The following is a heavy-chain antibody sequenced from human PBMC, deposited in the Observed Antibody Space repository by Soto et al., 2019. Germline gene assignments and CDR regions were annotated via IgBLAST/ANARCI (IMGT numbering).Heavy chain of an antibody. Sequence: EVQLVESGGGLVKPGGSLRLSCAASGFTFSSYSRNWVRQAPGKGLEWVSSISSSSSYIYYADSVKGRFTISRDNAKNSLYLQMNSLRAEDTAVYYCASHKAVAGTRGAFDIWGQGTMVTVSS. CDR1: GFTFSSYS. D-gene: IGHD6-19*01. V-gene: IGHV3-21*01. CDR2: ISSSSSYI. CDR3: ASHKAVAGTRGAFDI. J-gene: IGHJ3*02.